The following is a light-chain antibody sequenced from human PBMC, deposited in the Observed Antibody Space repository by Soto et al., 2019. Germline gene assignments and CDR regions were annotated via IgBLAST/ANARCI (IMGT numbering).Light chain of an antibody. CDR2: AAS. CDR3: QQNYRATPWT. CDR1: QSISRY. J-gene: IGKJ1*01. V-gene: IGKV1-39*01. Sequence: DIQMTQSPSSLSASVGDRITITCRASQSISRYLNWYQHKPGKAPKLLINAASSLERGVPSRFSGGGSGTVFTLNISSLQPDDFATYYCQQNYRATPWTFGQGTKVDIK.